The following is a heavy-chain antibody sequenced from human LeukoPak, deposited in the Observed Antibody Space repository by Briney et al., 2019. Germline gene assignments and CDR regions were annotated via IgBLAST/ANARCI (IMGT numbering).Heavy chain of an antibody. J-gene: IGHJ4*02. CDR2: IIPILGIA. D-gene: IGHD3-22*01. CDR3: ARDYYYDSSGYYYPFN. Sequence: SVKVSCKAPGGTFSSYAISWVRQAPGQGLEWMGRIIPILGIANYAQKFQGRVTITADKSTSTAYMELSSLRSEDTAVYYCARDYYYDSSGYYYPFNWGQGTLVTVSS. V-gene: IGHV1-69*04. CDR1: GGTFSSYA.